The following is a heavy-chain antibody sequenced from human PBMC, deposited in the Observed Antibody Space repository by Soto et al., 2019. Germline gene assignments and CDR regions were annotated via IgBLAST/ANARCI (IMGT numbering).Heavy chain of an antibody. V-gene: IGHV1-69*06. CDR3: ARDSPNDAVDI. Sequence: QVQLVQSGTEMKEPGSSVKVSCMTSGGTFSTYAVHWVRQAPGQGLEWMGGLSPMFDTSSYAQNFQDRVTLTAAKSTSTAYMELSSLRSDDTAVYYCARDSPNDAVDICCQGTLGIVAS. J-gene: IGHJ3*02. CDR1: GGTFSTYA. CDR2: LSPMFDTS.